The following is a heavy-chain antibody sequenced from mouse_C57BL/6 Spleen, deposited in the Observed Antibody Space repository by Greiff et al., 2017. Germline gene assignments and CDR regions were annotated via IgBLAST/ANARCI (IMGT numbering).Heavy chain of an antibody. CDR3: ARDYDYDDLYFDY. CDR2: ISYDGSN. J-gene: IGHJ2*01. V-gene: IGHV3-6*01. Sequence: ESGPGLVKPSQSLSLTCSVTGYSITSGYYWNWIRQFPGNKLEWMGYISYDGSNNYNPSLKNRISITRDTSKNQFFLKLNSVTTEDTATYYCARDYDYDDLYFDYWGQGTTLTVSS. D-gene: IGHD2-4*01. CDR1: GYSITSGYY.